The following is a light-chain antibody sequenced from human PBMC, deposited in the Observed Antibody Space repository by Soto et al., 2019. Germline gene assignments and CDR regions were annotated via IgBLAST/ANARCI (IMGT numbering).Light chain of an antibody. J-gene: IGLJ1*01. CDR3: SSYTSSSTPYV. V-gene: IGLV2-14*01. Sequence: QSALTQPASVSGSPGQSITISCTGTSSDVGGYNYVSWYQQHPVKAPKLMIYHVTNRPSGVSDRFSGSKSGNTASLTISGLQAEDEADYYCSSYTSSSTPYVFGTGTKVTVL. CDR2: HVT. CDR1: SSDVGGYNY.